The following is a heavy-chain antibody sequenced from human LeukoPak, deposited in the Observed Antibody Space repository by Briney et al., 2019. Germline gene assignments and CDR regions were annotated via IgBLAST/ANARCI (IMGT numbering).Heavy chain of an antibody. V-gene: IGHV1-46*02. CDR3: ARGGHIRTTVTSDAFDI. Sequence: GAPVKVSCKASGYTFNNYYIHWVRQAPVQGLEWMGIINPSGGSTSYAQKFQGRVTMTSDTSTSTVYMELSSLRSEDTAVYYCARGGHIRTTVTSDAFDIWGQGTMVTVSS. J-gene: IGHJ3*02. CDR2: INPSGGST. D-gene: IGHD4-17*01. CDR1: GYTFNNYY.